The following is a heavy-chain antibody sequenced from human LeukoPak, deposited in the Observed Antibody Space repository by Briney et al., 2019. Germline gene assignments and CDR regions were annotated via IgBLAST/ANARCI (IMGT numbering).Heavy chain of an antibody. J-gene: IGHJ4*02. CDR2: IYSGGST. Sequence: GGSLRLSCAASGFTVSSNYMNWVRQAPGKGLEWVSVIYSGGSTYYADSVKGRFTISRDNSKNTLYLQMNSLRTEATAVYYCARDQSGFLEWPFWGQGTLVTVSS. V-gene: IGHV3-66*02. CDR1: GFTVSSNY. CDR3: ARDQSGFLEWPF. D-gene: IGHD3-3*01.